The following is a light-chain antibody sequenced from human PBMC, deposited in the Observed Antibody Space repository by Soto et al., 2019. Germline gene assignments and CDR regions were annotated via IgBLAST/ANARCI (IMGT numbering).Light chain of an antibody. Sequence: QSALTQPASVSGSPGQSITISCTGTSSDVGGYNSVSWYQQHPGKAPKLVIYEVTNRPSGISNRFSGSKSGNTASLTISGLQAEDEAHYYCSSYTRSSNRLFGNGTKVTV. CDR1: SSDVGGYNS. V-gene: IGLV2-14*01. J-gene: IGLJ1*01. CDR3: SSYTRSSNRL. CDR2: EVT.